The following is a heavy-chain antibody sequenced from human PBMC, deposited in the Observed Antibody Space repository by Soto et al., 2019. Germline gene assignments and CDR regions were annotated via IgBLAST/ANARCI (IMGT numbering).Heavy chain of an antibody. CDR1: GGSISSYY. CDR3: AKKGATSSIYHS. CDR2: IYYSGST. V-gene: IGHV4-59*01. J-gene: IGHJ4*02. D-gene: IGHD6-13*01. Sequence: SETLSLTCTVSGGSISSYYWSWIRQPPGKGLEWIGYIYYSGSTNYNPSLKSRVTISVDTSKNQFSLKLSSVTAADTAVYYCAKKGATSSIYHSWGQDTLVPVSA.